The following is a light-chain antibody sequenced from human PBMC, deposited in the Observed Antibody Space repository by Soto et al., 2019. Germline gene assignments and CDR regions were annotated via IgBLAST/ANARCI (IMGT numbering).Light chain of an antibody. CDR3: QTWGSGTVV. CDR1: SGHSSYA. Sequence: QTVVTQSPSASASLGASVKLTCTLSSGHSSYAIAWHQQQPEKGPRYLMKLNSDGSHSKGDGTPDRFSGSSSGAERYLTISSLQSEDEADYYCQTWGSGTVVFGGGTQLTVL. V-gene: IGLV4-69*01. J-gene: IGLJ2*01. CDR2: LNSDGSH.